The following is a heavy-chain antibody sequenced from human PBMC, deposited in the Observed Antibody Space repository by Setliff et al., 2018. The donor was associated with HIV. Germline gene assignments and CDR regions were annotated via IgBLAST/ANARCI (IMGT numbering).Heavy chain of an antibody. J-gene: IGHJ4*02. D-gene: IGHD6-19*01. CDR3: ARPVAVAGSRHFDY. CDR2: FYPGDSDT. V-gene: IGHV5-51*01. Sequence: GESLKISCKGSGYSLSSYWIGWVRQMPGKGLEWRGVFYPGDSDTRYSPSFQGQVTISADKSISTAYLQWSSLKASGTAMYYCARPVAVAGSRHFDYWGQGTLVTVSS. CDR1: GYSLSSYW.